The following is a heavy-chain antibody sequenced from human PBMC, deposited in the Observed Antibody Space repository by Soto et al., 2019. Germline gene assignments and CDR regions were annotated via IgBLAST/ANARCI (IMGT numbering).Heavy chain of an antibody. J-gene: IGHJ5*02. CDR1: GGYFSGYY. V-gene: IGHV4-34*01. CDR2: INHSGST. CDR3: ARGRYPRLNRGWFDP. D-gene: IGHD1-26*01. Sequence: QVQLQQWGAGLLKPSETLSLTCAVYGGYFSGYYWSWIRQPPGTGLEWIWEINHSGSTNYNPSLKSRVTISVDTSRNQFSLTLSSVTAADTAVYYCARGRYPRLNRGWFDPWGQGTLVTVSS.